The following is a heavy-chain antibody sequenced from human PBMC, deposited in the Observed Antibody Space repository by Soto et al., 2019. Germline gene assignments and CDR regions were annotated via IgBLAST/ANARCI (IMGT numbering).Heavy chain of an antibody. CDR2: IYPGDSDT. V-gene: IGHV5-51*01. CDR3: AASIFYYGMDV. Sequence: GESLKISCKGSGYTFTKYWIGWVRQMPGKGLEWMGIIYPGDSDTKYNPSFQGQVTISADKSITTTYLRWTSLKASDTAIYYCAASIFYYGMDVWGQGTTVTVSS. J-gene: IGHJ6*02. CDR1: GYTFTKYW.